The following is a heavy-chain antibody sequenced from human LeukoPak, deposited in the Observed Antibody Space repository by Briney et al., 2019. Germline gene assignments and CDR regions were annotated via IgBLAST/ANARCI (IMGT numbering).Heavy chain of an antibody. CDR1: GGSFSGYY. D-gene: IGHD3-22*01. CDR2: INHSGST. J-gene: IGHJ4*02. V-gene: IGHV4-34*01. CDR3: ARGDSSGSFDY. Sequence: TSETLSLTCAVYGGSFSGYYWSWIRQPPGKGLEWIGEINHSGSTNYSPSLKSRVTISVDTSKNQFSLKLSSVTAADTAVYYCARGDSSGSFDYWGQGTLVTVSS.